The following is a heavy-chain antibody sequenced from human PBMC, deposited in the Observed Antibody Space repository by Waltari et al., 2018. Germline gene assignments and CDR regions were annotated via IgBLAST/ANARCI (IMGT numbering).Heavy chain of an antibody. Sequence: EVQLVESGGGLVKPGGSLRLSCAASGFTFSSYSMNWVRQAPGKGLELVSSSSSSISYIYYADSVKGRFTISRDNAKNSLYLQMNSLRAEDTAVYYCARGVPAAGTDYWGQGTLVTVSS. J-gene: IGHJ4*02. CDR1: GFTFSSYS. V-gene: IGHV3-21*01. D-gene: IGHD2-2*01. CDR3: ARGVPAAGTDY. CDR2: SSSSISYI.